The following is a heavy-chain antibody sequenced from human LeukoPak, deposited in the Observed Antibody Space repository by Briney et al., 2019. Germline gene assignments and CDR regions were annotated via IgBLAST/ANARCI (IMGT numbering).Heavy chain of an antibody. CDR1: GFTFSSYA. V-gene: IGHV3-23*01. CDR3: AKDRDLILAPDY. D-gene: IGHD2-8*01. J-gene: IGHJ4*02. CDR2: ISGSGGST. Sequence: GGSLRLSCAASGFTFSSYAMSWVRQAPGKGLEWVSAISGSGGSTYYADSVKGRFTISRDNSKNTLYLQTNSLRAEDTAVYYCAKDRDLILAPDYWGQGTLVTVSS.